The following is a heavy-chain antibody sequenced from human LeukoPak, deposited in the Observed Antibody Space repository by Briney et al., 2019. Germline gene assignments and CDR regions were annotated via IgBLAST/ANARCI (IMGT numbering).Heavy chain of an antibody. Sequence: PSETLSLTCAVSGGSISSGGYSWSWIRQPPGKGLEWIGYIYHSGSTYYNPSLKSRVTISVDTSKNQFSLKLSSVTAADTAVYYCARENYDPYYYGMDVWGQGTTVTVSS. CDR2: IYHSGST. V-gene: IGHV4-30-2*01. CDR1: GGSISSGGYS. CDR3: ARENYDPYYYGMDV. J-gene: IGHJ6*02. D-gene: IGHD5-12*01.